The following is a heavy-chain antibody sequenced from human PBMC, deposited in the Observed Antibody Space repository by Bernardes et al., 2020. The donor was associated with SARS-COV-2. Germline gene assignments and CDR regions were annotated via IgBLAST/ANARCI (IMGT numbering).Heavy chain of an antibody. D-gene: IGHD4-4*01. CDR3: ARVFCYSNYKFYYYGMDV. J-gene: IGHJ6*02. CDR1: GGSFSGYY. CDR2: INHSGST. Sequence: SLTCAVYGGSFSGYYWSWIRQPPGKGLEWIGEINHSGSTNYNPSLKSRVTIPVDTSKTQFSLKLSSVIAADTAVYYCARVFCYSNYKFYYYGMDVWCQGTTVTVSS. V-gene: IGHV4-34*01.